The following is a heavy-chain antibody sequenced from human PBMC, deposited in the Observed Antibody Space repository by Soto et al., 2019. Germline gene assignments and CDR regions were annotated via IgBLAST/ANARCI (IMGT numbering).Heavy chain of an antibody. CDR2: IIPISDTT. V-gene: IGHV1-69*01. Sequence: QVQLVQSGAEVKKPGSSVKVSCKASGGTFSSYALSWVRQAPGQGLEWMGGIIPISDTTNYAQKFQGRVTITADESTSTAYMELSSLRSEDTGVYYCARSQGSSTSLEIYYYYYYGMDVWGQGTTVTVSS. CDR3: ARSQGSSTSLEIYYYYYYGMDV. CDR1: GGTFSSYA. D-gene: IGHD2-2*01. J-gene: IGHJ6*02.